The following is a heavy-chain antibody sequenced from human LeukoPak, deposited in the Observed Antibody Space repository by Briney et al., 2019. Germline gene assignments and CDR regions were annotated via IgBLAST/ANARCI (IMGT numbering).Heavy chain of an antibody. CDR1: GFTFSNYG. V-gene: IGHV3-30*12. D-gene: IGHD3-22*01. Sequence: GGSLRLSCAASGFTFSNYGLHWVRQAPGKGLEWVAVISYNAGYKHYTDSVKGRFTISRDNSKNTLYLQMSSLRAEDTAVYYCARDRGFYDSSPPDWGQGTLVTVSS. CDR3: ARDRGFYDSSPPD. J-gene: IGHJ4*02. CDR2: ISYNAGYK.